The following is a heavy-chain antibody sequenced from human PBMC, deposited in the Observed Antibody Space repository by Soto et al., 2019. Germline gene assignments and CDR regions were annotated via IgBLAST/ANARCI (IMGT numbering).Heavy chain of an antibody. Sequence: SETLSLTCTVSGGSISSGDYYWSWIRQPPGKGLEWIGYIYYSGSTYYNPSLKSRVTISVDTSKNQFSLKLSSVTAADTAVYYCARADIVATTPIYYFDYWGQGTLVTVSS. D-gene: IGHD5-12*01. CDR1: GGSISSGDYY. CDR3: ARADIVATTPIYYFDY. J-gene: IGHJ4*02. V-gene: IGHV4-30-4*01. CDR2: IYYSGST.